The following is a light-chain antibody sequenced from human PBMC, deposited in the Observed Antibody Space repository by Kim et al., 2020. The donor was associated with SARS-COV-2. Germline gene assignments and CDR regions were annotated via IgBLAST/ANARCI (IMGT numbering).Light chain of an antibody. CDR1: QSISSY. V-gene: IGKV1-39*01. CDR3: QQSYSTPRA. Sequence: ASVGDRVTITCRASQSISSYLNWYQQKPGNAPKLLIYAASSLQSGVPSRFSGRGSGTDFTLTISSLQPEDFATYYCQQSYSTPRAFGQGTKVDIK. J-gene: IGKJ1*01. CDR2: AAS.